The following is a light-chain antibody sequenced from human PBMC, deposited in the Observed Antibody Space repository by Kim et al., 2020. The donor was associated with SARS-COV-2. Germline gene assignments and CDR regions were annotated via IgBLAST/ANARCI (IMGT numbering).Light chain of an antibody. J-gene: IGLJ2*01. CDR3: QSADSSSTY. Sequence: SVSPGQTARITCSGDAVARQYVFWYQQKPGQAPVVVMFKETERPSGIPERFSGSTSGTTVTLTISGVQAEDEADYYCQSADSSSTYFGGGTQLTVL. CDR1: AVARQY. V-gene: IGLV3-25*03. CDR2: KET.